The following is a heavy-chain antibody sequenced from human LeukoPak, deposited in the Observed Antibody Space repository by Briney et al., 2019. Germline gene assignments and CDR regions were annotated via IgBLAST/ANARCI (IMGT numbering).Heavy chain of an antibody. Sequence: GASVKVSCKASGYTLTSYYMQWVRQAPGQGLEWMGIINPNDATTSSARKFQGRVTMIRDTSTSTVYMELRSLTSEDTAVYYCARVDCSGGSCYRFDYWGQGTLVTVSS. V-gene: IGHV1-46*01. CDR2: INPNDATT. CDR1: GYTLTSYY. J-gene: IGHJ4*02. CDR3: ARVDCSGGSCYRFDY. D-gene: IGHD2-15*01.